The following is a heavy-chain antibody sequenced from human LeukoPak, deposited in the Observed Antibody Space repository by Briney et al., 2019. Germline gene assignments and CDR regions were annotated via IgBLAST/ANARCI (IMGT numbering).Heavy chain of an antibody. J-gene: IGHJ6*03. CDR2: IKSKTDGGTT. D-gene: IGHD4-11*01. V-gene: IGHV3-15*01. CDR3: TTEVRRYSNYYYYYYMDV. Sequence: GGSLRLSCAASGFTFSNAWMSWVRQAPGKGLEWVGRIKSKTDGGTTDYAAPVKGRFTISRDDSENTLYLQMNSLKTEDTAVYYCTTEVRRYSNYYYYYYMDVWGKGTTVTVSS. CDR1: GFTFSNAW.